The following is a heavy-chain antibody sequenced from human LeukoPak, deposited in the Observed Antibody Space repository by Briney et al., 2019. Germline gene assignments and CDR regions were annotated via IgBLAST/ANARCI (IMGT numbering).Heavy chain of an antibody. Sequence: GGSLRLSCVVSGNSIRSYSMNWVRQAPGKGLEWVSTIDYSGTYINYAGSLRGRFAISRDDASNSLYLQMNSLRVDDTAIYYCARDCEIGYSHGLCWGQGTLVTVSS. J-gene: IGHJ4*02. CDR3: ARDCEIGYSHGLC. V-gene: IGHV3-21*01. D-gene: IGHD5-18*01. CDR1: GNSIRSYS. CDR2: IDYSGTYI.